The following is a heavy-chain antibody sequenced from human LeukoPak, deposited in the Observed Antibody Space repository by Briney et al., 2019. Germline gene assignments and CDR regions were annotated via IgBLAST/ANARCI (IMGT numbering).Heavy chain of an antibody. Sequence: GGSLRLSCAASGFTFSDYSMNWVRQAPGKGLECVSVLYAGGSGRSTYYADSVKGRFTISRDNSKNTLYLQMNSLRAEDTAVYYCASQRDGYNGALNYWGQGTLVTVSS. D-gene: IGHD5-24*01. V-gene: IGHV3-66*04. CDR2: LYAGGSGRST. CDR3: ASQRDGYNGALNY. CDR1: GFTFSDYS. J-gene: IGHJ4*02.